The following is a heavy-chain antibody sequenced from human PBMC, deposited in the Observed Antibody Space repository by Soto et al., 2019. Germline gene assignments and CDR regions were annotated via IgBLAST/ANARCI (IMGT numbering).Heavy chain of an antibody. J-gene: IGHJ3*02. CDR1: GFTFSSYS. CDR3: ASEGHYYDSSGYYADAFDI. Sequence: GGSLRLSCAASGFTFSSYSMNWVRQAPGKGLEWVSYISSSSTIYYADSVKGRFTISRDNAKNSLYLQMNSLRDEDTAVYYCASEGHYYDSSGYYADAFDIWGQGTMVTVSS. D-gene: IGHD3-22*01. V-gene: IGHV3-48*02. CDR2: ISSSSTI.